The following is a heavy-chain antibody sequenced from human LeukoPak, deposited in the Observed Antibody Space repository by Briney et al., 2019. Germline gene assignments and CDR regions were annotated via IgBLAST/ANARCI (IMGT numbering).Heavy chain of an antibody. Sequence: GASVKVSCKASGYTFTGYYMHWVRQAPGQGLEWMGWISAYNGNTNYAQKLQGRVTMTTDISTSTAYMVLRSLRSDDTAVYYCARQSSGYYYTYYFDYWGQGTLVTVSS. D-gene: IGHD3-22*01. CDR3: ARQSSGYYYTYYFDY. V-gene: IGHV1-18*04. J-gene: IGHJ4*02. CDR2: ISAYNGNT. CDR1: GYTFTGYY.